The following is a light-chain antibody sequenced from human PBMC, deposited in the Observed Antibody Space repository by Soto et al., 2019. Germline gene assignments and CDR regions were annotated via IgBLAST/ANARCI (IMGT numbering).Light chain of an antibody. J-gene: IGLJ1*01. V-gene: IGLV2-23*03. CDR2: EGS. Sequence: QSALTQPASVSGSPGQSITISCTGTSSDVGSYNLVSWYQQQPGKAPKLMIYEGSKRPSGVSNRFSGSKSGNTASLTISGLHAEDEADYYCCSYAGSSTFAYVFGTGTKVTVL. CDR1: SSDVGSYNL. CDR3: CSYAGSSTFAYV.